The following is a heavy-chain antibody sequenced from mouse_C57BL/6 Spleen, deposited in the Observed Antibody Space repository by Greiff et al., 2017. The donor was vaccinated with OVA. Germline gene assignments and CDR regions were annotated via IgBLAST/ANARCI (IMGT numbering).Heavy chain of an antibody. CDR2: IDPNSGGT. Sequence: QVQLQQPGAELVKPGASVKLSSKPSGYTFPSSWMHGGKQRPGRGLEWIGRIDPNSGGTKYNEKFKSKATRTVDKPSSTAYMQLSSLTSEDSAVYYCASSNYGSSYAWFAYWGQGTLVTVSA. CDR1: GYTFPSSW. J-gene: IGHJ3*01. V-gene: IGHV1-72*01. CDR3: ASSNYGSSYAWFAY. D-gene: IGHD1-1*01.